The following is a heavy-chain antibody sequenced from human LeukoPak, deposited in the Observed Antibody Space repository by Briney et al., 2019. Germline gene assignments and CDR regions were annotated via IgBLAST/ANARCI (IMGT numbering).Heavy chain of an antibody. D-gene: IGHD1-1*01. CDR2: ISSSGGAF. Sequence: GGSLRLSCAASGFTFSSYEMNWVRQAPGKGLEWVSYISSSGGAFYYADSVKGRFTISRDSAQNSLSLQMSSLRVEDTAVYYCARGRGTSVYFDSWGQGTLVTVSS. CDR1: GFTFSSYE. V-gene: IGHV3-48*03. J-gene: IGHJ4*02. CDR3: ARGRGTSVYFDS.